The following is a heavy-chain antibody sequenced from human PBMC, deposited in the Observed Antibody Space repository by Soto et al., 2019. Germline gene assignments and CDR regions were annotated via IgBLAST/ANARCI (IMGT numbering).Heavy chain of an antibody. V-gene: IGHV1-46*01. J-gene: IGHJ4*02. D-gene: IGHD1-26*01. Sequence: QVQLVQSGAEVKKPGASVNVSCKASGYTFTSYYIHWMRQAPGQGLEWVGIINPSGGRTTYAQKFQGRVTMTRDTSGSTVYMELSSLRSEDTAGYYCTRDLGGSYSDYWGQGTLVTVSS. CDR3: TRDLGGSYSDY. CDR2: INPSGGRT. CDR1: GYTFTSYY.